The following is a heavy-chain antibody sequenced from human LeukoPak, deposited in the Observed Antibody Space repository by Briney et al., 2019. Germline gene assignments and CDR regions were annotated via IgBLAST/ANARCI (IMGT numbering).Heavy chain of an antibody. CDR2: ISSSTSYI. D-gene: IGHD6-13*01. CDR3: ARDRWTAAGTFDY. V-gene: IGHV3-21*01. J-gene: IGHJ4*02. CDR1: GFTFSSYS. Sequence: GGSLRLSRAASGFTFSSYSMNWVRQAPGKGLEWVSSISSSTSYIYYADSVKGRFTISRDNAKNSLYLQMNSLRAEDTAVYYCARDRWTAAGTFDYWGQGTLVTVSS.